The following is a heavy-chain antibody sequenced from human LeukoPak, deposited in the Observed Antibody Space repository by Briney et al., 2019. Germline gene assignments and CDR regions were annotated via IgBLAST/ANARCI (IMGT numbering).Heavy chain of an antibody. Sequence: ASVKVSCKASGYTFTSYDINWVRQATGQGLEWMGWMNPNSGNTGYAQKFQGRVTMTRNTSISTAYMELSSLRSEDTAVYNCANLSPTTVMTFDYWGQGTLVTVSS. CDR1: GYTFTSYD. CDR3: ANLSPTTVMTFDY. CDR2: MNPNSGNT. V-gene: IGHV1-8*01. J-gene: IGHJ4*02. D-gene: IGHD4-17*01.